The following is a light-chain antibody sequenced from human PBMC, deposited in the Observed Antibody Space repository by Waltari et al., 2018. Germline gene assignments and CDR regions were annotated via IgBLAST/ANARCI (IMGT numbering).Light chain of an antibody. J-gene: IGLJ3*02. CDR3: QSYDSSLTAWV. Sequence: QSVLTQPPSVSGAPGQRVTISCTGSSSNLGAGYDVHWYQQLPGTVPNLLIYVNNNRPPGVPDRISASKSGTLASLAITGLQAEDEADYYCQSYDSSLTAWVFGGGTKLTVL. CDR1: SSNLGAGYD. V-gene: IGLV1-40*01. CDR2: VNN.